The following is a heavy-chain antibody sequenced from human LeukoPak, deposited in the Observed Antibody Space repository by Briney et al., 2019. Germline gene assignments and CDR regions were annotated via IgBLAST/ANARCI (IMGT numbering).Heavy chain of an antibody. CDR2: IYTSGST. Sequence: SETLSLTCTVSGGSISSYYWSWIRQPAGKGLEWIGRIYTSGSTNYNPSLKSRVTMSVDTSKNQLSLKLSSVTAADTAVYYCARGPHYTSGWYFDYWGQGTLVTVSS. J-gene: IGHJ4*02. D-gene: IGHD6-19*01. CDR1: GGSISSYY. V-gene: IGHV4-4*07. CDR3: ARGPHYTSGWYFDY.